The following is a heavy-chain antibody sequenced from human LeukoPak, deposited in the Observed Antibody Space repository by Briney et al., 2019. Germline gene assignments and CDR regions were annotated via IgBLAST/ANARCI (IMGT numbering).Heavy chain of an antibody. CDR1: GFTFSSYG. D-gene: IGHD2-21*02. CDR2: IWYDGSNK. J-gene: IGHJ4*02. CDR3: ARVWGDQTFDY. V-gene: IGHV3-33*01. Sequence: PGGSLRLSCAASGFTFSSYGMHWVRQAPGKGLEWVAVIWYDGSNKYYAGSVKGRFTISRDNSKNTLYLQMNSLRAEDTAVYYCARVWGDQTFDYWGQGTLVTVSS.